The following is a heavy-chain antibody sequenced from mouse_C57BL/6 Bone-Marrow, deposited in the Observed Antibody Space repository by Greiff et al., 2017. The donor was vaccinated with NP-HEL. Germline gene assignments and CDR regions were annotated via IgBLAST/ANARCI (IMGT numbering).Heavy chain of an antibody. V-gene: IGHV1-81*01. D-gene: IGHD1-1*01. CDR3: AGENYYGSSYPFYAMDY. J-gene: IGHJ4*01. CDR2: IYPRSGNT. CDR1: GYTFTSYG. Sequence: QVQLQQSGAELARPGASVKLSCKASGYTFTSYGISWVKQRTGQGLEWIGEIYPRSGNTYYNEKFKGKATLTADKSSSTAYMELRSLTSEDSAVYFCAGENYYGSSYPFYAMDYWGQGTSVTVSS.